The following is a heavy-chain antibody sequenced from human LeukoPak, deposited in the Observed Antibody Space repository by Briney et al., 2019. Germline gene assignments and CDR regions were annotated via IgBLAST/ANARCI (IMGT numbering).Heavy chain of an antibody. CDR3: ARSPGFLEWLPTTNWVGP. CDR2: INPNSGGT. Sequence: GASVKVSCKASGYTFTGYYLHWVRQAPGQGLEWMGWINPNSGGTNYAQKFQGRVAMTRDTSISTAYMELSRLRSGDTAVYYCARSPGFLEWLPTTNWVGPWGQGTLVTVSS. J-gene: IGHJ5*02. D-gene: IGHD3-3*01. CDR1: GYTFTGYY. V-gene: IGHV1-2*02.